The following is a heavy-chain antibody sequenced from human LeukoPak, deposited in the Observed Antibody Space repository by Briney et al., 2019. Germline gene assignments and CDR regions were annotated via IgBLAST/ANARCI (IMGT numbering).Heavy chain of an antibody. J-gene: IGHJ3*01. Sequence: SETLALTCTVSGGSISSSNYYWGWIRQPPGKGLEWIGSIYYSGNTYYNPSLKSRVTISVDTSKNQFSLKLTSVTAADTAVYYCAHFKGGSFDFWGQGTMVTVSS. CDR1: GGSISSSNYY. V-gene: IGHV4-39*01. CDR3: AHFKGGSFDF. D-gene: IGHD1-26*01. CDR2: IYYSGNT.